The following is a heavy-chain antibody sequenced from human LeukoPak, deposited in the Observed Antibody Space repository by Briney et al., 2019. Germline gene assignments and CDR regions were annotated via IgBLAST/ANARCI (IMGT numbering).Heavy chain of an antibody. Sequence: TPSETLSLTCTVSGDSISTYYWSWIRQPPGKGLEWIGYTYYSGSTNYNPSLKSRVTISVDTSKNHFSLNLRSVTAADTAVYYCARQITVAENFDYWGQGTLVTVSS. D-gene: IGHD6-19*01. J-gene: IGHJ4*02. CDR2: TYYSGST. CDR1: GDSISTYY. CDR3: ARQITVAENFDY. V-gene: IGHV4-59*08.